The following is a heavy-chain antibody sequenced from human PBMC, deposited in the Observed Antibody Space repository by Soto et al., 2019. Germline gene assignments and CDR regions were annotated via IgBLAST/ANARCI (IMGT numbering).Heavy chain of an antibody. D-gene: IGHD2-15*01. CDR2: ISYDGSNK. CDR3: ARGASIVVVVAALDY. CDR1: GFTFSSYA. Sequence: QVQLVESGGGVVQPGRSLRLSCAASGFTFSSYAMHWVRQAPGKGLEWVAVISYDGSNKYYADSVKGRFTISRDNSKNTQYLQMNSLRAEDTAVYYCARGASIVVVVAALDYWGQGTLVTVSS. V-gene: IGHV3-30-3*01. J-gene: IGHJ4*02.